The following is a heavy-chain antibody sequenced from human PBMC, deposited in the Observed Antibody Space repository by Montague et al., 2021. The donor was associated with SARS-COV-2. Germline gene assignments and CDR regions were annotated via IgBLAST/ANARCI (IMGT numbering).Heavy chain of an antibody. CDR2: LDPEDGAS. CDR1: GHTFSELS. CDR3: ATAIRDDYEYEYDSTGFHL. V-gene: IGHV1-24*01. D-gene: IGHD3-22*01. Sequence: SVKVSCKVSGHTFSELSIHWLRQTPGKGLEWLGVLDPEDGASTYAQNLQRRLTLTEDTSTDTAYVELSGLRSDDTGVYYCATAIRDDYEYEYDSTGFHLWGKGTLVTVSP. J-gene: IGHJ5*02.